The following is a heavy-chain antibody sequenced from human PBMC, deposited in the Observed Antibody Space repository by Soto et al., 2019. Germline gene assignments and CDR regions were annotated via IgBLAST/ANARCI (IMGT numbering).Heavy chain of an antibody. J-gene: IGHJ6*02. CDR1: GGTFSSYA. D-gene: IGHD2-8*01. Sequence: ASVKVSCKASGGTFSSYAISWVRQAPGQGLEWMGGIIPIFGTANYAQKFQGRVTITADKSTSTAYMELSSLRSEDTAGYYCARDDVLMVYANPNGGGNYYYGMDVWGQGTTVTVSS. V-gene: IGHV1-69*06. CDR2: IIPIFGTA. CDR3: ARDDVLMVYANPNGGGNYYYGMDV.